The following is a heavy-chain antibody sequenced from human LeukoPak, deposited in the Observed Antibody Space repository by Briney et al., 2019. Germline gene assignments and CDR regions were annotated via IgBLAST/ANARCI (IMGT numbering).Heavy chain of an antibody. J-gene: IGHJ4*02. CDR2: ISYDGSNK. CDR3: ARDMPFGGY. V-gene: IGHV3-30-3*01. CDR1: GFTSSSYA. Sequence: GGSLRLSCAASGFTSSSYAMHWVRQAPGKGLEWVAVISYDGSNKYYADSVKGRFTISRDNSKNTLYLQMNSLRAEDTAVYYCARDMPFGGYWGQGTLVTVSS. D-gene: IGHD3-16*01.